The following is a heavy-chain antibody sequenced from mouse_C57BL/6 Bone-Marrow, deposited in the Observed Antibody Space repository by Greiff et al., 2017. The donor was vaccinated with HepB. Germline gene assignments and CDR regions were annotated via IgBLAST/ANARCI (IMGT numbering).Heavy chain of an antibody. J-gene: IGHJ4*01. Sequence: VQLQQSGAELVRPGTSVKVSCKASGYAFTNYLIEWVKQRPGQGLEWIGVINPGSGGTNYNEKFKGKATLTADKSSSTAYMQLSSLTSEDSAVYFCARPDSSAYAMDYWGQGTSVTVSS. CDR3: ARPDSSAYAMDY. CDR1: GYAFTNYL. CDR2: INPGSGGT. V-gene: IGHV1-54*01. D-gene: IGHD3-2*02.